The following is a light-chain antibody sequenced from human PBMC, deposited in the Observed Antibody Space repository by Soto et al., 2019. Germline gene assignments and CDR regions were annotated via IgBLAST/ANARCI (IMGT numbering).Light chain of an antibody. Sequence: DIVLTQSPATLSLSPGERATLSCRASQSVSNSLAWYQQKPGQAPRLLIYDVSNRATGIPARFSGSGSGTDFTLTISSLESEDFAVYYWQQRSNWTFGQGTKVEIK. CDR2: DVS. CDR3: QQRSNWT. V-gene: IGKV3-11*01. J-gene: IGKJ1*01. CDR1: QSVSNS.